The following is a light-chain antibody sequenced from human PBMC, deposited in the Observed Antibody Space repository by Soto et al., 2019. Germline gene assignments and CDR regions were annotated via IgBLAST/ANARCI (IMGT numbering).Light chain of an antibody. J-gene: IGLJ1*01. CDR3: QSYDSSLSGYV. CDR2: ANT. V-gene: IGLV1-40*01. CDR1: RSNLGPTYD. Sequence: QSVLTQPPSVSGAPGQRVTISCTGSRSNLGPTYDVPWYQQLPGTAPKLLIYANTNRPSGVPDRFSGSKSGTSASLAITGLQAEDEADYFCQSYDSSLSGYVFGTGTKVTVL.